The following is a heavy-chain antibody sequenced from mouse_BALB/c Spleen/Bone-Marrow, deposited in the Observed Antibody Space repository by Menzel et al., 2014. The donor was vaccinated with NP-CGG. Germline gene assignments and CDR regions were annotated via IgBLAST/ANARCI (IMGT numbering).Heavy chain of an antibody. CDR3: ARSEYGNSYAMDY. Sequence: QVQLQQPGPELVRPGVSVKISCKGSGYTFTDYAMHWVKQSHAESLEWIGVISTYSGNTNYNQKFTGKATMTVDKSSSTAYMELARLTSEDSAIYYCARSEYGNSYAMDYWGQGTSVTGSS. D-gene: IGHD2-10*02. CDR1: GYTFTDYA. V-gene: IGHV1-67*01. CDR2: ISTYSGNT. J-gene: IGHJ4*01.